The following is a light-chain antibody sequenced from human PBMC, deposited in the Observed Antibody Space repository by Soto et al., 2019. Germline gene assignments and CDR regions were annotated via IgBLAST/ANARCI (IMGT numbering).Light chain of an antibody. J-gene: IGKJ1*01. CDR3: QQFGSSSLT. CDR2: GAS. CDR1: QSVSSSY. V-gene: IGKV3-20*01. Sequence: ESVLTQSPGTLSLSPGEKATLSCRASQSVSSSYLAWYQQKPGQAPRLLIYGASSRATGIPDRFSGSGSGTDFTLTVSRLEPEDLAVYYCQQFGSSSLTFGQGTKVEIK.